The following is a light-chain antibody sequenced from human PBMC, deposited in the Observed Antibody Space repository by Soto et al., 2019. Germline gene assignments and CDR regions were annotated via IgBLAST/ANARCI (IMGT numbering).Light chain of an antibody. CDR1: RSVTTY. V-gene: IGKV3-11*01. CDR2: DAS. J-gene: IGKJ4*01. CDR3: QQRSNWLS. Sequence: LTQSPVTLSLSPGETATLTCRASRSVTTYVNWFRQRPGQAPRLLIFDASNRATGIPPRFTGSGSGTDFTLTIANLEPEDSAVYYCQQRSNWLSFGGGTKVEIK.